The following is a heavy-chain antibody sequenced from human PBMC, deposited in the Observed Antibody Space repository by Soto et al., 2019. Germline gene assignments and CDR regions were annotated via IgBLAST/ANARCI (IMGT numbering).Heavy chain of an antibody. CDR1: GYPVTAYY. V-gene: IGHV1-2*02. J-gene: IGHJ3*02. D-gene: IGHD3-3*01. CDR3: ARGGGVGVAGSAAFDM. Sequence: QLHLVQSGAVVKKPGASVTVSCSASGYPVTAYYMHWVRQAPGRGREWMGGINPATGAAKYTQTFQGRVTMTRDTSTSTVFMELGGLTSEDTAVFYCARGGGVGVAGSAAFDMWGQGTLVTVSS. CDR2: INPATGAA.